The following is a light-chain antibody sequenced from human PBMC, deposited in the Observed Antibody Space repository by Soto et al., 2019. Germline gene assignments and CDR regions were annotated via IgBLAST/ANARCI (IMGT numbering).Light chain of an antibody. V-gene: IGKV3-20*01. CDR2: GAS. J-gene: IGKJ1*01. Sequence: EIVLTQSPGTLSLSPGERATLSCRASQSVSSSYLAWYQQKPGQAPSLLIYGASRRATGIPDRFSGSGSGTDFTLTISRLEPEDFAVYYCQQLNSYPPWTFGQGTKVDIK. CDR3: QQLNSYPPWT. CDR1: QSVSSSY.